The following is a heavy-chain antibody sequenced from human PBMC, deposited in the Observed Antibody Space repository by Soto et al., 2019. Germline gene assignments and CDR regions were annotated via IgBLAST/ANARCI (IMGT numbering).Heavy chain of an antibody. V-gene: IGHV4-31*03. CDR2: IYQSGTP. J-gene: IGHJ5*01. CDR3: ARDLRLDS. D-gene: IGHD2-21*02. Sequence: SETLSRTCTGSGGSISSGGYYWNWIRQYPGKGLEWIAYIYQSGTPYYNPSLKSRATISIDRSKNQFSLMLDSVTAADTAVYYCARDLRLDSWGPGTLVTVS. CDR1: GGSISSGGYY.